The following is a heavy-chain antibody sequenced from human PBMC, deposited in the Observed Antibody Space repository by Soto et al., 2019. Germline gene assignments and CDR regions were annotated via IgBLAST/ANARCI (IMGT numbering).Heavy chain of an antibody. Sequence: PSETLSLTCAVYCGSFSGYYWSWIRQPPGKGLEWIGEINHSGSTNYNPSRKRRVTISVETSKNQFSLKLSSVTAADTAVYYCARGPYIVVVPAAIFNWFDPWGQGTLVTVSS. V-gene: IGHV4-34*01. CDR1: CGSFSGYY. J-gene: IGHJ5*02. CDR3: ARGPYIVVVPAAIFNWFDP. CDR2: INHSGST. D-gene: IGHD2-2*02.